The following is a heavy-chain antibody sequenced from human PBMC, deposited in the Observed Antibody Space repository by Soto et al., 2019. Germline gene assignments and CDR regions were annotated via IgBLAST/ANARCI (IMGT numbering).Heavy chain of an antibody. J-gene: IGHJ4*02. V-gene: IGHV1-69*01. Sequence: QVQLVQSGAEVKKPGSSVKVSCKASGGTFSSYAISWVRQAPGQGLEWMGGIIPIFGTANYAQKFQGRVTITADESPSTAYMELSSLRSEDTAVYYCARLMVRGVKGDPSFHYWGQGTLVTVSS. CDR1: GGTFSSYA. CDR3: ARLMVRGVKGDPSFHY. D-gene: IGHD3-10*01. CDR2: IIPIFGTA.